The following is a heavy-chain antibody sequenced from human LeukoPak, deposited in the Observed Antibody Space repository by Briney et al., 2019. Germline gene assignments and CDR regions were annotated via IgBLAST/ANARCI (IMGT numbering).Heavy chain of an antibody. CDR2: IIPIFGIA. J-gene: IGHJ5*02. CDR1: GGTFSSYA. V-gene: IGHV1-69*13. D-gene: IGHD3-10*01. Sequence: GASVKVSCKASGGTFSSYAISWVRQAPGQGLEWMGGIIPIFGIANYAQTFQGTVTITADESTSTACMELSRLRSEDTAVYYSARGVEWFGDRTEYNWYDPRGTGAPVTASS. CDR3: ARGVEWFGDRTEYNWYDP.